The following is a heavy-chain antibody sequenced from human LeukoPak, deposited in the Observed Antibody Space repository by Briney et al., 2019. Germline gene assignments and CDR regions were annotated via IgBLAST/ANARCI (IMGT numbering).Heavy chain of an antibody. D-gene: IGHD5-24*01. CDR1: GYTFTGYY. V-gene: IGHV1-46*01. Sequence: EASVKVSCKASGYTFTGYYIHWVRQAPGQGLEWMGLINPGGGNTNYAQNFQGRLTMTRDTSTTTVYMELSSLRSEDTAIYYCARIRDGYNDAYDIWGQGTVVTVPS. CDR3: ARIRDGYNDAYDI. CDR2: INPGGGNT. J-gene: IGHJ3*02.